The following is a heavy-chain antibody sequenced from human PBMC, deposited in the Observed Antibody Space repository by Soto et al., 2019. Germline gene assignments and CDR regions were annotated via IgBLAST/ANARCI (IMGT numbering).Heavy chain of an antibody. CDR2: ISYDGSNK. Sequence: ALRLSCAASGSTFSSYGIHWVRQAPGKGLEWVAVISYDGSNKYYADSVKGRFTISRDNSKNTLYLQMNSLRAEDTAVYYCARGNPFNYAGFDVWGQGTTVTVSS. CDR1: GSTFSSYG. J-gene: IGHJ6*02. V-gene: IGHV3-30*03. D-gene: IGHD3-16*01. CDR3: ARGNPFNYAGFDV.